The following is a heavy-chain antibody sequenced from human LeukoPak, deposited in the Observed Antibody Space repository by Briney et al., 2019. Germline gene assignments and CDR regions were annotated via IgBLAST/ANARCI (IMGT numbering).Heavy chain of an antibody. CDR3: AKGTVAGTSRAIDY. J-gene: IGHJ4*02. CDR1: GFTFDDYA. V-gene: IGHV3-9*01. CDR2: ISWNSGSI. Sequence: GRSLRLSCAASGFTFDDYAMHWVRQAPGKGLEWVSGISWNSGSIGYADSVKGRFTISRDNAKNSLYLQMNSLRAEDTALYYCAKGTVAGTSRAIDYWGQGTLVTVSS. D-gene: IGHD6-19*01.